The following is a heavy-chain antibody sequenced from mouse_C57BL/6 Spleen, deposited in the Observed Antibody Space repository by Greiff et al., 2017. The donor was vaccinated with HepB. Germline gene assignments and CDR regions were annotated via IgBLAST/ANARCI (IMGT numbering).Heavy chain of an antibody. CDR1: GYSITSGYD. CDR3: ARGGRSTVVDYYAMDY. J-gene: IGHJ4*01. D-gene: IGHD1-1*01. CDR2: ISYSGST. Sequence: EVQLVESGPGMVKPSQSLSLTCTVTGYSITSGYDWHWIRHFPGNKLEWMGYISYSGSTNYNPSLKSRISITHDTSKNHFFLKLNSVTTEDTATYYCARGGRSTVVDYYAMDYWGQGTSVTVSS. V-gene: IGHV3-1*01.